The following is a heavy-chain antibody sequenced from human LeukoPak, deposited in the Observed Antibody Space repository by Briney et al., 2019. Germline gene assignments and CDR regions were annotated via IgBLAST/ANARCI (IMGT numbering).Heavy chain of an antibody. D-gene: IGHD1-14*01. CDR2: IRADGSEN. V-gene: IGHV3-7*01. J-gene: IGHJ4*02. Sequence: GGSLRLSCGASGFTFSSYWMSWVRQAPGKGLEWVANIRADGSENHYVGSVKGRFTISRDNTKNSLYLQMNSLRDEDTAVYYCSAGPHFDYWGQGTLVTVSS. CDR1: GFTFSSYW. CDR3: SAGPHFDY.